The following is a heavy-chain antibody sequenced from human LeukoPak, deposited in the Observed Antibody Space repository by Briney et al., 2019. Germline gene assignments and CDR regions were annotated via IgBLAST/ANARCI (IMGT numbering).Heavy chain of an antibody. D-gene: IGHD3-22*01. CDR3: AKWGFSDRSGANFHS. CDR2: VTASARRT. J-gene: IGHJ4*02. V-gene: IGHV3-23*01. CDR1: GFTFSSFD. Sequence: PGGSLRLSCAASGFTFSSFDMHWVRQPTGQGLEWVSTVTASARRTYYADSVQGRFTISRVNSNNTLFLQVNSLRADDTAVYHCAKWGFSDRSGANFHSWGQGTLVTVSS.